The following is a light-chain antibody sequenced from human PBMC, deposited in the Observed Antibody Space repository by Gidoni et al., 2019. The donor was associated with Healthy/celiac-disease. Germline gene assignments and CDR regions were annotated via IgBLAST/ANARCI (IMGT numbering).Light chain of an antibody. J-gene: IGKJ2*01. Sequence: EIVLTQSPCTLSLSPGERATLSCRASQSVSSSYLAWYQQKPGQAPRLLIYGASSRATGIPDRFSGSGSGTDFTLTISRLEPEDFAVYYCQQYGSSPGKTFGQGTKLEIK. V-gene: IGKV3-20*01. CDR3: QQYGSSPGKT. CDR1: QSVSSSY. CDR2: GAS.